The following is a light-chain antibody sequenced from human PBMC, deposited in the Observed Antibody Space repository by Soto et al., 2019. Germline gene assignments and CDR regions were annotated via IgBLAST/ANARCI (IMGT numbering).Light chain of an antibody. V-gene: IGLV2-14*01. CDR3: SSYTTSNTRQIV. Sequence: QSVLTQPASVSGSPGQALTISCTGTSSDIGGYTYVSWYQQHPGKATKFIIYDVSNRPSGVSNLFSGSKSGNTASLTISGLQAEDEADYYCSSYTTSNTRQIVFGTGTKVTVL. J-gene: IGLJ1*01. CDR2: DVS. CDR1: SSDIGGYTY.